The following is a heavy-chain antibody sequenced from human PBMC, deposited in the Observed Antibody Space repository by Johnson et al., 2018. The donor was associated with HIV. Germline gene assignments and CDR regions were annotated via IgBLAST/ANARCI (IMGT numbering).Heavy chain of an antibody. J-gene: IGHJ3*01. CDR2: ISWNSGTT. D-gene: IGHD1-1*01. CDR3: ATVWRNEGRHAFDV. Sequence: QLVESGGGVVRPGGSLRLSCAASGFTFDDYAMHWVRQAPGKGLEWVSGISWNSGTTGYADSVKGRFTISRDNAKNSLYLHMNSLRAEDTAVYYCATVWRNEGRHAFDVWGQGTMVTVSS. CDR1: GFTFDDYA. V-gene: IGHV3-9*01.